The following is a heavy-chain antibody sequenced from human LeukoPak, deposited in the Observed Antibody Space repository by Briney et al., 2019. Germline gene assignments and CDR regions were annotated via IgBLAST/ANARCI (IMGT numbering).Heavy chain of an antibody. CDR2: INPSGGST. CDR1: AYTFTSYY. Sequence: ASVKVSCKASAYTFTSYYMHWVRQAPGQGLEWMGIINPSGGSTSYAQKFQGRVTMTRDMSTSTDYMELSSLRSEDTAVYYCARDNSVGDTAWWFDPWGQGTLVTVSS. D-gene: IGHD1-26*01. CDR3: ARDNSVGDTAWWFDP. V-gene: IGHV1-46*01. J-gene: IGHJ5*02.